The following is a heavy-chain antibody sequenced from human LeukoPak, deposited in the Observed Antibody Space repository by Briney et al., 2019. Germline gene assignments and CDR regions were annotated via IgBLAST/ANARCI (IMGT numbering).Heavy chain of an antibody. D-gene: IGHD1-7*01. CDR3: ARFGWNYFRHDAFDI. CDR2: IIPIFGTA. J-gene: IGHJ3*02. CDR1: GGTFSSYA. Sequence: GASVKVSCKASGGTFSSYAISWVRQAPGQGLEWMGGIIPIFGTANYAQKFQGRVTMTRDMSTSTVYMELSSLRSEDTAVYYCARFGWNYFRHDAFDIWGQGTMVTVSS. V-gene: IGHV1-69*05.